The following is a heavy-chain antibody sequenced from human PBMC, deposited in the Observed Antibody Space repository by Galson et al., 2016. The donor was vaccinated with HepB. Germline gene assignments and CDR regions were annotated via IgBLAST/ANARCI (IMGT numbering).Heavy chain of an antibody. CDR1: GFIFSNYG. V-gene: IGHV3-30*18. CDR2: ISYDGGFK. CDR3: ANMKRTSPYCSGTNCFSRLWGPPFDY. D-gene: IGHD2-2*01. J-gene: IGHJ4*02. Sequence: SLRLSCAASGFIFSNYGMHWVRQAPGKGLEWVAVISYDGGFKYYADAVNGRFTISRDNSRSTLYLQMNSLRTEDTAVYYCANMKRTSPYCSGTNCFSRLWGPPFDYWGQGTLVTISS.